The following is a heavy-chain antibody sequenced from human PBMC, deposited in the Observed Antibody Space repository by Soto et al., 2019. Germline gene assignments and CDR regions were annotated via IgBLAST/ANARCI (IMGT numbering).Heavy chain of an antibody. CDR3: ARQDETAREDCYGRGV. CDR1: GYSFSRYW. CDR2: VDPSDSYT. V-gene: IGHV5-10-1*01. J-gene: IGHJ6*02. D-gene: IGHD5-18*01. Sequence: GASLKISCKGSGYSFSRYWITWVRQLPGKGLEWMGRVDPSDSYTNYSPSFQVHVTISVDKSISTAYLQWNSRMASDSVIYYCARQDETAREDCYGRGVWGQGSTVAVSS.